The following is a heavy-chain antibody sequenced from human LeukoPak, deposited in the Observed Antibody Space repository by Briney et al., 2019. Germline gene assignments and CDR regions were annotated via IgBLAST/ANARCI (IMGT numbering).Heavy chain of an antibody. CDR1: GGSISSGGYY. CDR3: ARDRLNYDFWSGYYTH. D-gene: IGHD3-3*01. Sequence: SETLSLTCTVSGGSISSGGYYWSWIRQHPGKGLEWIGYIYYSGSTYYNPSLKSRVTISVDTSKNQSSLKLSSVTAADTAVYYCARDRLNYDFWSGYYTHWGQGTLVTVSS. V-gene: IGHV4-31*03. J-gene: IGHJ4*02. CDR2: IYYSGST.